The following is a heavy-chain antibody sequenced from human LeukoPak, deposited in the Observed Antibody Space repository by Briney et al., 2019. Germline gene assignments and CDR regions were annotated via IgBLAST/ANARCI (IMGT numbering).Heavy chain of an antibody. D-gene: IGHD1-26*01. V-gene: IGHV3-66*02. CDR3: ARDVGGSYEGSDY. CDR2: IYSGGST. J-gene: IGHJ4*02. CDR1: GFTVSSNY. Sequence: ETGGSLRLSCAASGFTVSSNYMSWVRQAPGKGLEWVSVIYSGGSTYYADSVKGRFTISRDNSKNTLYLQMNSLRAEDTAVYYCARDVGGSYEGSDYWGQGTPVTVSS.